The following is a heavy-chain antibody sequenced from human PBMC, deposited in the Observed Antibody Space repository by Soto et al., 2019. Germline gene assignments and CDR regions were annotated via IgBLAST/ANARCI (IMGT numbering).Heavy chain of an antibody. D-gene: IGHD2-2*01. J-gene: IGHJ4*02. CDR1: GFTFDDYG. CDR2: INWNGGST. V-gene: IGHV3-20*01. Sequence: GGSLRLSCAASGFTFDDYGMSWVRQAPGKGLEWVSGINWNGGSTGYADSVKGRFTISRDNAKNSLYLQMNSLRAEDTALYHCARVLWDQLLGQYYFDYWGQGTLVTVSS. CDR3: ARVLWDQLLGQYYFDY.